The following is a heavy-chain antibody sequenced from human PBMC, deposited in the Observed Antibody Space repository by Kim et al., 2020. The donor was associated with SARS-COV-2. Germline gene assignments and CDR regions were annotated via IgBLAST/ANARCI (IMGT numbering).Heavy chain of an antibody. Sequence: GGSLRLSCTASGFTFGDYAMSWFRQAPGKGLEWVGFIRSKAYGGTTEYAASVKGRFTISRDDSKSIAYLQMNSLKTEDTAVYYCTRDHVVRGVIKYYFDYWGQGTLVTVSS. D-gene: IGHD3-10*01. CDR1: GFTFGDYA. J-gene: IGHJ4*02. CDR3: TRDHVVRGVIKYYFDY. CDR2: IRSKAYGGTT. V-gene: IGHV3-49*03.